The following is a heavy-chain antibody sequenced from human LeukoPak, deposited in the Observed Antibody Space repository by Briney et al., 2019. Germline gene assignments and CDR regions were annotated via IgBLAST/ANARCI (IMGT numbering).Heavy chain of an antibody. CDR1: GGSISSYY. V-gene: IGHV4-59*01. J-gene: IGHJ6*02. Sequence: SETLSLTCTVSGGSISSYYWSWIRQPPGKGLEWIGYIYSSGSSNYNPSPKSRVTISIDTSKNQFSLRLSSVTAADTAVYYCARESQWYYGMDVWGQGTTVTVSS. CDR3: ARESQWYYGMDV. D-gene: IGHD6-19*01. CDR2: IYSSGSS.